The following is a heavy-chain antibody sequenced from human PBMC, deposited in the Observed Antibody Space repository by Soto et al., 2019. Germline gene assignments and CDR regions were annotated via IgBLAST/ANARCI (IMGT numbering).Heavy chain of an antibody. D-gene: IGHD6-19*01. V-gene: IGHV1-3*01. CDR1: GYTFTSYA. CDR3: ARDRVGIGRWLVPGWFDP. CDR2: INAGNGNT. Sequence: QVQLVQSGAEVKKPGASVKVSCKASGYTFTSYAMHWVRQAPGQRLEWMGWINAGNGNTKYSQKFRGRVTITRDTSASTAYMELSSLRSEDTAVYYCARDRVGIGRWLVPGWFDPWGQGTLVTVSS. J-gene: IGHJ5*02.